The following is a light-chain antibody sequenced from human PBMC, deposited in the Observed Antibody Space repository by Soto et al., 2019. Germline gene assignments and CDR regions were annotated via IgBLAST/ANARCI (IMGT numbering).Light chain of an antibody. J-gene: IGKJ2*01. CDR3: QQYHNWPPQYT. V-gene: IGKV3-15*01. Sequence: EIVMTQSPASRSVSPGDGATLSCRARQSVASNVAWYQQKPGQGPRLLMHVASTRAVGVPARFSGSGSGTDFTLTISSLQSEDFAFYYCQQYHNWPPQYTFGQGTKLQIK. CDR1: QSVASN. CDR2: VAS.